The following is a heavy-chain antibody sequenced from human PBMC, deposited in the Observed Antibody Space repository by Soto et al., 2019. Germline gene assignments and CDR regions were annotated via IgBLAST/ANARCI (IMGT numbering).Heavy chain of an antibody. Sequence: GGFLRLSCAASKSIFTGYGMHWVRQTPGKGLEWVAVIRFDGTDEHYADSVKGRFTISRDNSKNMLYLQMNSLRVEDTDLYYFARDGIGGTAFRGFLAYWAQGTLVTVSS. V-gene: IGHV3-33*01. J-gene: IGHJ4*02. CDR3: ARDGIGGTAFRGFLAY. CDR1: KSIFTGYG. D-gene: IGHD1-1*01. CDR2: IRFDGTDE.